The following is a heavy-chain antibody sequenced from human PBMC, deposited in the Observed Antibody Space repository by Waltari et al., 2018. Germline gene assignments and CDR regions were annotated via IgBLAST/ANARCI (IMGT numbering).Heavy chain of an antibody. CDR3: TKTAAQEDRSEGTH. V-gene: IGHV3-49*04. CDR2: RRSKWEGATT. D-gene: IGHD6-13*01. Sequence: EVKLVESGGGLVQPGRSLRLSCTASGFTLGDYVMNWVRQAPGKGREGVGRRRSKWEGATTKDEAAGKGRCTRAREEEKSSGVRQRKSRKTEDTAGEDGTKTAAQEDRSEGTHWGQGTLVT. CDR1: GFTLGDYV. J-gene: IGHJ4*02.